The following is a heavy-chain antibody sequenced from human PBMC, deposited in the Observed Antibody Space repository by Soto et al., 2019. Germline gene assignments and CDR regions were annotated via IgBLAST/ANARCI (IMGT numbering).Heavy chain of an antibody. D-gene: IGHD2-15*01. V-gene: IGHV3-30-3*01. CDR2: ISYDGSNK. J-gene: IGHJ5*02. Sequence: GGSLILSCAASGFTFSSYAMHWVRQAPGKGLEWVVVISYDGSNKYYADSVKGRFTISRDNSKNTLYLQMNSLRAEDTAVYYCARGSRHPPIVVVVASTPLNWFDPWGQGTLVTVSS. CDR3: ARGSRHPPIVVVVASTPLNWFDP. CDR1: GFTFSSYA.